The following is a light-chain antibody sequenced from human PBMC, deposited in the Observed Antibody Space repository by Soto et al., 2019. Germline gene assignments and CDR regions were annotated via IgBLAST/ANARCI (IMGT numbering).Light chain of an antibody. Sequence: DIQMTQSPSSLSASVGDRVTITCRSSQSISAYLNWYQQKPGKAPKLLISAASTLESGVPSRFSGSGSATEFTLTISSLQPDDSASYFCQQYSDYPTFGQGTKVDIK. V-gene: IGKV1-39*01. J-gene: IGKJ1*01. CDR3: QQYSDYPT. CDR2: AAS. CDR1: QSISAY.